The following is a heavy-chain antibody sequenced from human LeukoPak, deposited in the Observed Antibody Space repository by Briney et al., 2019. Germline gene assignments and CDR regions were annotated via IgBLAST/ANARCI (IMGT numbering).Heavy chain of an antibody. CDR3: AREGYSGYDPYYFDY. D-gene: IGHD5-12*01. V-gene: IGHV3-7*01. Sequence: GGSLRLSCAASGFTFSSYWMSWVRQAPGKGLEWVANIKQDGSEKYYVDSVKGRFTISRDNAKNSLYLQMNSLRAEDTAVYYCAREGYSGYDPYYFDYWGQGTLVTVSS. J-gene: IGHJ4*02. CDR1: GFTFSSYW. CDR2: IKQDGSEK.